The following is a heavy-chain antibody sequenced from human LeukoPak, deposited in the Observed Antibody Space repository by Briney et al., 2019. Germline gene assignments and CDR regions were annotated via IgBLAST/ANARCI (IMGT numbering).Heavy chain of an antibody. Sequence: GGSLRLSCAAPKFTFSTSALSWVRQAPGRGLEWVSGISGSGAKTYYSDSVKGRFTISRDNSKSTVSLQMNSLRAEDTALYYCAKEARDILTHYYWGSQFDYWGQGTLVIVSS. CDR1: KFTFSTSA. J-gene: IGHJ4*02. V-gene: IGHV3-23*01. CDR3: AKEARDILTHYYWGSQFDY. D-gene: IGHD3-9*01. CDR2: ISGSGAKT.